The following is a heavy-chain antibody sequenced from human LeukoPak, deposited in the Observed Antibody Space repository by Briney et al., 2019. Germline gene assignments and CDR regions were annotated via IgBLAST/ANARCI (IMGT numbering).Heavy chain of an antibody. J-gene: IGHJ3*02. CDR2: IHTSGNT. V-gene: IGHV4-4*07. CDR1: GGSISGYY. CDR3: ARHGGVVRGEGSDAFDI. D-gene: IGHD3-10*01. Sequence: SETLSLTCSVSGGSISGYYWSWIRQPAGKGLEWIGHIHTSGNTNYNPSLQSRVTISLNTSKNQFSLKLTSVTAADTAVYYCARHGGVVRGEGSDAFDIWGQGTMVTVSS.